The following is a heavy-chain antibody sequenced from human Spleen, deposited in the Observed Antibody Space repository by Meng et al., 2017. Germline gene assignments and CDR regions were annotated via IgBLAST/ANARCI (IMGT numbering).Heavy chain of an antibody. CDR2: INHSGST. CDR1: GGSFSGYY. Sequence: QVQLQQWGAGLLKPSETLSLTCAVYGGSFSGYYWSWIRQPPGKGLEWIGEINHSGSTNYNPSLKSRVTISVDTSKNQFSLKLSSVTAADTAVYYCARVGSYRGYNYWGQGTLVTVSS. V-gene: IGHV4-34*01. D-gene: IGHD3-10*01. CDR3: ARVGSYRGYNY. J-gene: IGHJ4*02.